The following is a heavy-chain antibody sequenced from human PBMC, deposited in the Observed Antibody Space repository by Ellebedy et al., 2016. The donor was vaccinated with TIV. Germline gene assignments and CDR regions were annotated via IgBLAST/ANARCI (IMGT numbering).Heavy chain of an antibody. J-gene: IGHJ4*02. CDR2: IYPGASNI. D-gene: IGHD6-13*01. V-gene: IGHV5-51*01. CDR3: ARYRSIAAGEYDS. CDR1: GYTFTNSW. Sequence: GESLKISCKGPGYTFTNSWLGWVRPLPGQGLEWMGDIYPGASNIRDSPSFQGQVTISADKSISTAYLQWNSLKASDTARYYCARYRSIAAGEYDSWGQGTLVTVSS.